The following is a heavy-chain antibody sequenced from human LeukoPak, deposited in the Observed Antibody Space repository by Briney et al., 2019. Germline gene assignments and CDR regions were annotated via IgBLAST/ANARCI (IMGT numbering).Heavy chain of an antibody. D-gene: IGHD3-10*01. V-gene: IGHV4-59*01. J-gene: IGHJ4*02. CDR2: IYYSGST. Sequence: GSLRLSCAASGFTFSNAWMSWIRQSPGKGLEWIGYIYYSGSTSYNPSLKSRVTISVDTFRNQFSLKLTSVTAADTAIYYCAKSDYYGASDYWGQGTLVTVSS. CDR3: AKSDYYGASDY. CDR1: GFTFSNAW.